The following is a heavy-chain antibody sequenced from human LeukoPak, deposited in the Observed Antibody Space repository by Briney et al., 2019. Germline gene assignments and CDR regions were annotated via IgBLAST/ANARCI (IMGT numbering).Heavy chain of an antibody. Sequence: GGSLRLSCAASGFTFSSYSMNWVRQAPGKGLEWVSSISSSSSYIYYADSVKGRFTISRDNAMNSLYLQMNSLRDEDTAVYYCARSTYCGGDCYPALGYWGQGTPVTVSS. D-gene: IGHD2-21*02. V-gene: IGHV3-21*01. CDR1: GFTFSSYS. CDR2: ISSSSSYI. J-gene: IGHJ4*02. CDR3: ARSTYCGGDCYPALGY.